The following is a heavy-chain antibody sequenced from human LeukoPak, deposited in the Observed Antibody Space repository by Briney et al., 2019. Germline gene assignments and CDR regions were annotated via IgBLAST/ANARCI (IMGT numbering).Heavy chain of an antibody. J-gene: IGHJ4*02. CDR2: ISSSGSTI. Sequence: GGSLRLSCAASGFTFSSYEMNWVRQAPGKGLEWVSYISSSGSTIYYADSVKGRFTISRDNAKNSLYLQMNSLRAEDTAVYYCARGSGGSYALHYWGQGTLVTVSS. CDR1: GFTFSSYE. CDR3: ARGSGGSYALHY. D-gene: IGHD1-26*01. V-gene: IGHV3-48*03.